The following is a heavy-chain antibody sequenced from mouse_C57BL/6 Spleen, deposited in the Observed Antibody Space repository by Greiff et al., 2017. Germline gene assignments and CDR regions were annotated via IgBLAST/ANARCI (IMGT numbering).Heavy chain of an antibody. V-gene: IGHV1-69*01. J-gene: IGHJ3*01. CDR1: GYTFTSYW. D-gene: IGHD2-4*01. CDR3: ARKGIYYDYDGGAWFAY. Sequence: QVQLKQPGAELVMPGASVKLSCKASGYTFTSYWMHWVKQRPGQGLEWIGEIDPSDSYTNYNQKFKGKSTLTVDKSSSTAYMQLSSLTSEDSAVYYCARKGIYYDYDGGAWFAYWGQGTLVTVSA. CDR2: IDPSDSYT.